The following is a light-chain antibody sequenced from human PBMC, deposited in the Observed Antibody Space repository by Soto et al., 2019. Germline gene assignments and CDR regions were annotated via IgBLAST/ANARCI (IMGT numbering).Light chain of an antibody. Sequence: DIQMTQSPSSLSASVGDRVTITCRASQSISSYLNWYQQKPGKAPKLLIFAASSLQSGVPSRFSGSGSGTHFTLTVSSLQPEDFATYYCQQSYTTPRTFGQGTKVDNK. CDR2: AAS. CDR3: QQSYTTPRT. V-gene: IGKV1-39*01. CDR1: QSISSY. J-gene: IGKJ1*01.